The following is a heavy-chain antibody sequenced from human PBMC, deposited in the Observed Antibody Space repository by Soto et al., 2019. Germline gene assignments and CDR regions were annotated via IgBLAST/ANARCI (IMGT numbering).Heavy chain of an antibody. CDR3: ARSGGFYGDYGYFDY. D-gene: IGHD4-17*01. J-gene: IGHJ4*02. CDR1: GFTVSSNY. V-gene: IGHV3-66*01. Sequence: EVQLVESGGDLVQPGGSLRLSCAASGFTVSSNYMSWVRQAPGKGLEWVSVIYSGGSTYYADSVKGRFTISRDNSKNTLYLQMNSLRAEDTAVYYCARSGGFYGDYGYFDYWGQGTLVTVSS. CDR2: IYSGGST.